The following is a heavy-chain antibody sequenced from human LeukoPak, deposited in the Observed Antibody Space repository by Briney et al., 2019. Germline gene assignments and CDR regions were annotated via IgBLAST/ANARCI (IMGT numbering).Heavy chain of an antibody. CDR3: ASKGIAAAGTINWFDP. Sequence: SETLSLTCTVSGGSISGYYWSWIRQPPGKGLEWMGYIYYSGTTNYNPSLKSRVTISVDTSKNQFSLKLSSVTAADTAVYYCASKGIAAAGTINWFDPWGQGTLVTVSS. J-gene: IGHJ5*02. CDR2: IYYSGTT. D-gene: IGHD6-13*01. V-gene: IGHV4-59*01. CDR1: GGSISGYY.